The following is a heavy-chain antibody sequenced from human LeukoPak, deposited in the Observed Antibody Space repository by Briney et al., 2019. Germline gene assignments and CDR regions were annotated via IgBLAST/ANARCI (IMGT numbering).Heavy chain of an antibody. Sequence: SETLSLTCTVSGGSISSYYWSWIRQPPGKGLEWIGYIYYSGSTNYNPSLKSRVTISVDTSKNQFSLKLSSVTAADTAVYYCARYMATIRLSGPREDVFDIWGQGTMVTVSS. CDR2: IYYSGST. CDR1: GGSISSYY. CDR3: ARYMATIRLSGPREDVFDI. J-gene: IGHJ3*02. D-gene: IGHD5-24*01. V-gene: IGHV4-59*01.